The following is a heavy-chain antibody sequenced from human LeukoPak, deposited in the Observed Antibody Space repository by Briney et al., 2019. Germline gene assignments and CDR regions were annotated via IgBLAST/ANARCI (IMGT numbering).Heavy chain of an antibody. CDR2: ISGSGGST. CDR1: GFTFSSYA. V-gene: IGHV3-23*01. J-gene: IGHJ5*02. CDR3: ARVEEAAAFDP. Sequence: GGSLRLSCAASGFTFSSYAMSWVRQAPGKGLEWVSAISGSGGSTYYADSVKGRFTISRDNARNLLYLQMNSLRAEDTAVYYCARVEEAAAFDPWGQGTLVTVSS. D-gene: IGHD2-15*01.